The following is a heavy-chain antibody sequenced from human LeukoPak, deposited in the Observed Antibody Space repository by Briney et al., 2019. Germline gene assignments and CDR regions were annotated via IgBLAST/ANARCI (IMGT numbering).Heavy chain of an antibody. CDR2: INQSGRT. D-gene: IGHD6-19*01. CDR3: ATKHSVAVAANPPYFDY. Sequence: KPSETLSLTCGVYGGSFSGYYWSWIRQPPGRGLEWIGEINQSGRTNYNPSLKSRVTISVDTSKNQFSLKLTSVTAADTGVYYCATKHSVAVAANPPYFDYWGQGTLVTVSS. V-gene: IGHV4-34*01. J-gene: IGHJ4*02. CDR1: GGSFSGYY.